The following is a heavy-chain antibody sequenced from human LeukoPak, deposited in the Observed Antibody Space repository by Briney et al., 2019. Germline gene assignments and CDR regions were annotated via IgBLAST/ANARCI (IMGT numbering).Heavy chain of an antibody. J-gene: IGHJ6*02. CDR1: GGSISSYY. D-gene: IGHD1-7*01. V-gene: IGHV4-59*01. CDR3: ARDNWNYGSSMDV. CDR2: IYYSGST. Sequence: SETLSLTCTVSGGSISSYYWSWIRQPPGKGLEWIAYIYYSGSTNYNPSLKSRVTISVGTSKNQFSLKLSSVTAADTAVYYCARDNWNYGSSMDVWGQGTTVTVSS.